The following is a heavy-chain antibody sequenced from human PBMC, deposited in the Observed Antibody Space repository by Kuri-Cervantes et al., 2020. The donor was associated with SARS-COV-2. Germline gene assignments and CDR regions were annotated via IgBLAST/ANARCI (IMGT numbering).Heavy chain of an antibody. V-gene: IGHV4-38-2*02. CDR3: ARDLRWAAAGKATSVDY. CDR1: GYSISSGYY. Sequence: GSLRLSCTVSGYSISSGYYWGWIRQPPGKGLEWIGSIYHSGSTYYNPSLKSRVTISVDTSKNQFSLKLSSVTAADTAVYYCARDLRWAAAGKATSVDYWGQGTLVTVSS. CDR2: IYHSGST. D-gene: IGHD6-13*01. J-gene: IGHJ4*02.